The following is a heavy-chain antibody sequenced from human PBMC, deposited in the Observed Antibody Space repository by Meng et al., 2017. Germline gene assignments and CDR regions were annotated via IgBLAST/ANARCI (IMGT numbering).Heavy chain of an antibody. V-gene: IGHV3-23*01. Sequence: GESLKISCAASGFTFSSYAMSWVRQAPGKGLEWVSAISGSGGSTYYADSVKGRFTSSRDNSKNTLYLQMNSLRAEDTAVYYCAKVDYGDSEYYFDYRGHGTLVTVSS. CDR2: ISGSGGST. CDR3: AKVDYGDSEYYFDY. J-gene: IGHJ4*01. D-gene: IGHD4-17*01. CDR1: GFTFSSYA.